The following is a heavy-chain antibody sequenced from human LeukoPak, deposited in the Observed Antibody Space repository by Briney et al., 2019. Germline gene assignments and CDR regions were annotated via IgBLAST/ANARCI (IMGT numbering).Heavy chain of an antibody. CDR2: INSYGTNT. V-gene: IGHV3-74*03. CDR1: GFTFSSYW. D-gene: IGHD4-17*01. CDR3: ARVGEGAGDYVCWFDP. J-gene: IGHJ5*02. Sequence: TGGSLRLSCAASGFTFSSYWMHWVRQAPGKGQVWVSRINSYGTNTMYADSVKGRFTISRNNAKNTLYLQMNSLRAEDTAVYYCARVGEGAGDYVCWFDPWGQGTLVTVSS.